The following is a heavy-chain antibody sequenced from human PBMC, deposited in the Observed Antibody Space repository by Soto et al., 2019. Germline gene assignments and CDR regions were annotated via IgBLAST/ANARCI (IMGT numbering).Heavy chain of an antibody. CDR3: AKELYYDILTGYSNYYYGMDV. CDR2: ISYDGSNK. V-gene: IGHV3-30-3*01. D-gene: IGHD3-9*01. CDR1: GFTFSSYA. J-gene: IGHJ6*02. Sequence: GGSLRLSCAASGFTFSSYAMHWVRQAPGKGLEWVAVISYDGSNKYYADSVKGRFTISRDNSKNTLYLQMNSLRAEDTAVYYCAKELYYDILTGYSNYYYGMDVWGQGTTVTVSS.